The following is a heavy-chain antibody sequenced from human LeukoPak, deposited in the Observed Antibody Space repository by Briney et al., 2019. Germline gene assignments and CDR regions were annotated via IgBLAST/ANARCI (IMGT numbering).Heavy chain of an antibody. CDR2: IYSGGST. V-gene: IGHV3-66*01. Sequence: GGSLRLSCAASGFTVSRNYMSWVRQAPGKGLEWVSVIYSGGSTYYADSVKGRFTISRDNSKNTLYLQMNSLRAEDTAVYYCAREVYSSSWYYFDYWGQGTLVTVSS. D-gene: IGHD6-13*01. CDR3: AREVYSSSWYYFDY. J-gene: IGHJ4*02. CDR1: GFTVSRNY.